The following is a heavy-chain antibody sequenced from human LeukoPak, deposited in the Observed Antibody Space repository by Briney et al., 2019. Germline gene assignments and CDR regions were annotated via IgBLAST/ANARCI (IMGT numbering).Heavy chain of an antibody. CDR2: ISYDGSNK. D-gene: IGHD2-2*01. CDR3: AKGACGSTSCYVYYYYYMDV. CDR1: GFTFSSYG. V-gene: IGHV3-30*18. J-gene: IGHJ6*03. Sequence: QTGGSLRLSCAASGFTFSSYGMHWVRQAPGKGLEWVAVISYDGSNKYYADSVKGRFTISRDNSKNTLYLQMNSLRAEDTAVYYCAKGACGSTSCYVYYYYYMDVWGKGTTVTVSS.